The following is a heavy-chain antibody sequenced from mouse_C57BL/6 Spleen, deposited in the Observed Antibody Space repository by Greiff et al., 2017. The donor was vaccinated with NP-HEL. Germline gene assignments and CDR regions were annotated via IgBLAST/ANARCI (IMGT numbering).Heavy chain of an antibody. CDR2: IYPGDGDT. Sequence: QVQLKQSGPELVKPGASVKISCKASGYAFSSSWMNWVKQRPGKGLEWIGRIYPGDGDTNYNGKFKGKATLTADKSSSTAYMQLSSLTSEDSAVYFCARSGDWDPYWYFDVWGTGTTVTVSS. CDR1: GYAFSSSW. D-gene: IGHD4-1*01. CDR3: ARSGDWDPYWYFDV. V-gene: IGHV1-82*01. J-gene: IGHJ1*03.